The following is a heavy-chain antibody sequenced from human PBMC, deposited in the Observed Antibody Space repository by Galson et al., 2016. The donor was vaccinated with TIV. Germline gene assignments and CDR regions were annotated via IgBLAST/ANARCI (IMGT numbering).Heavy chain of an antibody. V-gene: IGHV6-1*01. D-gene: IGHD2-2*01. CDR3: TRAAGKNGASCYASCETFDI. Sequence: CAISGDSVSSESAAWNWVRQSPPRGLEWLGRTYYRSRWYYDYKVSVKSRITINPDTSKNQFSLQLKSVTPEETAVYYCTRAAGKNGASCYASCETFDIWGQGTMVTVSS. CDR2: TYYRSRWYY. J-gene: IGHJ3*02. CDR1: GDSVSSESAA.